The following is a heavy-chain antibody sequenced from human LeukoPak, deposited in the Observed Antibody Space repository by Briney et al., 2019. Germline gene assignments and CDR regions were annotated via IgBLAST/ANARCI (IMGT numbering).Heavy chain of an antibody. CDR1: GYTFTNFY. Sequence: GASVNVSCKASGYTFTNFYMHWVRQAPGQGREWMGCNNPNRGDTNYAPRFQGRVTMTRDTSISTAYMEVSRLTSDDTAIYYCATGYGDYVSRFDSWGQGTLVTVYS. D-gene: IGHD4-17*01. V-gene: IGHV1-2*02. CDR2: NNPNRGDT. CDR3: ATGYGDYVSRFDS. J-gene: IGHJ4*02.